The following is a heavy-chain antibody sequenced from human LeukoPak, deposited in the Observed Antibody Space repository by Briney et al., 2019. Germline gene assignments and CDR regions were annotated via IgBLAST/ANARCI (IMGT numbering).Heavy chain of an antibody. V-gene: IGHV3-11*01. CDR2: ISSSGSTI. CDR3: ARDTYYDFWSGYLGYMDV. J-gene: IGHJ6*03. CDR1: GFTFSDYY. Sequence: GGSLRLFCAASGFTFSDYYMSWIRQAPGKGLEWVSYISSSGSTIYYADSVKGRFTISRDNAKNSLYLQMNSLRAEDTAVYYCARDTYYDFWSGYLGYMDVWGKGTTVTVSS. D-gene: IGHD3-3*01.